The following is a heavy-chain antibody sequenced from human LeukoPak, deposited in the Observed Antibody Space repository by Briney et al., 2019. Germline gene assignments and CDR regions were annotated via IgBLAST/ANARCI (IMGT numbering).Heavy chain of an antibody. J-gene: IGHJ4*02. CDR2: ISYVGSNK. Sequence: GRSLRLSCAASGFTFSSYGMHWVRQAPGKGLEWVAVISYVGSNKYYADSVKGRFTISRDNSKNTLYLQMNSLRAEDTAVYYCAKDPQRKPKYYDILTGLEDWGQGTLVTVSS. CDR3: AKDPQRKPKYYDILTGLED. V-gene: IGHV3-30*18. D-gene: IGHD3-9*01. CDR1: GFTFSSYG.